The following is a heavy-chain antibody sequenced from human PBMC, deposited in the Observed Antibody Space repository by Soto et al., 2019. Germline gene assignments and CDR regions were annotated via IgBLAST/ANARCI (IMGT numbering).Heavy chain of an antibody. CDR1: GGTFSSYA. CDR3: AIGDSSSWIFDY. J-gene: IGHJ4*02. V-gene: IGHV1-69*01. CDR2: IIPIFGTA. Sequence: QVRLVQSGAEVKKPGSSVKVSCKASGGTFSSYAISWVRQAPGQGLEWMGGIIPIFGTANYAQNFQGRVTITADEFIYTAYMELSSLRSEDTAVYYGAIGDSSSWIFDYWGQGTLVIVSS. D-gene: IGHD6-13*01.